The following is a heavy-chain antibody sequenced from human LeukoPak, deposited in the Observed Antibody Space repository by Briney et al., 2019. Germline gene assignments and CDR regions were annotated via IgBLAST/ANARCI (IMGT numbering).Heavy chain of an antibody. CDR1: GFTFSSYS. J-gene: IGHJ4*02. CDR2: ISSSSSYI. CDR3: ARMAATTEDY. D-gene: IGHD5-24*01. V-gene: IGHV3-21*01. Sequence: AGGSLRLSCAASGFTFSSYSMNWVRQAPGKGLEWVSSISSSSSYIYYADSVKGRFTISRDNAKNSLYLQMNSLRAEDTAVYYCARMAATTEDYWGQGTLVTVSS.